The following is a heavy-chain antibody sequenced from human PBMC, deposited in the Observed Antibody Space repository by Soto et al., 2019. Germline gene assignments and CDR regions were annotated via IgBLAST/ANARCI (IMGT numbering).Heavy chain of an antibody. CDR2: IYHSGST. J-gene: IGHJ4*02. V-gene: IGHV4-38-2*02. Sequence: PSETLSLTCAVSGYSISSGYYWGWIRKPPGKGLEWIGSIYHSGSTYYNPSLKSRVTISVDTSKNQFSLKLSSVTAADTAVYYCARDPAADTFDYWGQGTLVTVSS. CDR1: GYSISSGYY. D-gene: IGHD6-13*01. CDR3: ARDPAADTFDY.